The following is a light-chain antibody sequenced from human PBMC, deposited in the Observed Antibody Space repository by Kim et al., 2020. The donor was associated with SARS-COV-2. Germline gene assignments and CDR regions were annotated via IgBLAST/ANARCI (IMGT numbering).Light chain of an antibody. J-gene: IGKJ4*01. CDR2: DAS. CDR1: QSVSSY. Sequence: SPGESATLSCRASQSVSSYLAWYQQKPGQAPRLLIYDASNRATGIPARFRGSGSGTDFTLTISSLEPEDFAVYYCQQRSNWPPFTFGGGTKVDIK. V-gene: IGKV3-11*01. CDR3: QQRSNWPPFT.